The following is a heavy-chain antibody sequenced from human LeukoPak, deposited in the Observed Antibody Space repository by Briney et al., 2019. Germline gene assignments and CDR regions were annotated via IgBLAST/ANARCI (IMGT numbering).Heavy chain of an antibody. CDR3: ARAKKDSSGWYSQPLYYFDY. V-gene: IGHV4-59*01. D-gene: IGHD6-19*01. J-gene: IGHJ4*02. Sequence: SETLSLTCTVSGGSISSYYWSWIWQPPGKGLEWIGYIYYSGSTNYNPSLKSRVTISVDTSKNQFSLKLSSVTAADTAVYYCARAKKDSSGWYSQPLYYFDYWGQGTLVTVSS. CDR1: GGSISSYY. CDR2: IYYSGST.